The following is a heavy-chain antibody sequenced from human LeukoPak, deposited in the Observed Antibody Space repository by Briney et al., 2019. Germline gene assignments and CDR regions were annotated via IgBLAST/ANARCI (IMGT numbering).Heavy chain of an antibody. Sequence: GGSLRLSCAASGFTFSSYGMHWVRQAPGKGLEWVAVISYDGSNKYYADSVKGRFTISRDNAKNSLYLQMNSLRAEDTALYYCAKDSDSSGRRGGDYWGQGTLVTVSS. CDR1: GFTFSSYG. D-gene: IGHD6-19*01. CDR3: AKDSDSSGRRGGDY. V-gene: IGHV3-30*18. CDR2: ISYDGSNK. J-gene: IGHJ4*02.